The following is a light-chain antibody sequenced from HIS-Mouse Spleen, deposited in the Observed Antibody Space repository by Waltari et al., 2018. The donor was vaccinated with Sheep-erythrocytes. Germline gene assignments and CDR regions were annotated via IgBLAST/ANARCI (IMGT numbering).Light chain of an antibody. CDR1: SSDVGGYNY. V-gene: IGLV2-11*01. J-gene: IGLJ1*01. CDR3: CSYAGSYNHV. Sequence: QSALTQPRSVSGSPGQSVTISCTGTSSDVGGYNYFSWYQHHPGKAPKLMIYDVSKRPSGVPDRFSGSKSGNTASLTIYGLQAEDEADYYCCSYAGSYNHVFATGTKVTVL. CDR2: DVS.